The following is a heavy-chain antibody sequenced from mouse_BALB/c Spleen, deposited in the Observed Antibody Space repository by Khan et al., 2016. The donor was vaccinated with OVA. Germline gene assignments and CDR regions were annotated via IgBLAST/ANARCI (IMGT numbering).Heavy chain of an antibody. CDR1: GFTFSDYG. CDR3: ARGGKGGFAY. CDR2: VSSLAYNF. Sequence: EVELVESGGGLVQPGGSRKLSCAASGFTFSDYGMAWVRQAPGKGPEWVAVVSSLAYNFYYADTVTGRFTISRENAKNTLYLEMSSLRSEDIAMYYCARGGKGGFAYWGQGTLVTVSA. V-gene: IGHV5-15*02. J-gene: IGHJ3*01.